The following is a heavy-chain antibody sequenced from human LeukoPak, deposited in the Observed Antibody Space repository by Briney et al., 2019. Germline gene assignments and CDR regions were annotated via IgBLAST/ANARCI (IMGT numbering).Heavy chain of an antibody. D-gene: IGHD3-10*01. CDR1: GFTFSNYA. CDR2: ITSSGGGT. CDR3: AKVAHYYGSGSYYEYYFDY. J-gene: IGHJ4*02. V-gene: IGHV3-23*01. Sequence: GGSLRLSCAASGFTFSNYAMTWVRQAPGKGLEWGSAITSSGGGTYYADSVKGRFAISRDNSKNTLYLQMNSLRADDTAVYYCAKVAHYYGSGSYYEYYFDYWGQGTLVTVSS.